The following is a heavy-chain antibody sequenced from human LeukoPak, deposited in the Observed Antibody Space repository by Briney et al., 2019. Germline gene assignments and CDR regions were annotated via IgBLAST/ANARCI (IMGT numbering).Heavy chain of an antibody. CDR1: GFTFSSYG. V-gene: IGHV3-30*18. J-gene: IGHJ4*02. D-gene: IGHD2-8*01. CDR2: ISYDGSYK. CDR3: GKNGAGTYCTNGVCYPEY. Sequence: GGSLRLSCAASGFTFSSYGMHWVRQAPGKGLEWAAFISYDGSYKYYADSVKGRFTISRDNSKNTLNLQMNSLRTEDTAVYYCGKNGAGTYCTNGVCYPEYWGQGTLVTVFS.